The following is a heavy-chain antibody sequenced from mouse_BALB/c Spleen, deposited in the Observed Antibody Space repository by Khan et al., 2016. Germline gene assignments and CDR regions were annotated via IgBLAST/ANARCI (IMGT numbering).Heavy chain of an antibody. Sequence: EVQLQESGAELVKPGASVKLSCTASGFNIKDTYMHWVKQRPEQGLEWIGRIDPANGNTKYDPKFQGKATITADTSSNTAYLQLSSLTSEDTAVYYCARSRYDDDVGFDYWGQGTLVTVSA. CDR1: GFNIKDTY. CDR2: IDPANGNT. D-gene: IGHD2-4*01. CDR3: ARSRYDDDVGFDY. V-gene: IGHV14-3*02. J-gene: IGHJ3*01.